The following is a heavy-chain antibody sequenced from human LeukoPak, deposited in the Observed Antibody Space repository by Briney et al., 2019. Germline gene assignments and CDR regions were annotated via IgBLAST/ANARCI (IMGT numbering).Heavy chain of an antibody. Sequence: GGSLRLSCAASGFTFSSYAMNWVRQAPGKGLEWVSGISGSGGSTHYADSVKGRFTISRDNSKNTLYLQVNSLRAEDTALYYCAKDQTPYGSGSYSPIDYWGQGTLVTVSS. J-gene: IGHJ4*02. CDR2: ISGSGGST. V-gene: IGHV3-23*01. CDR3: AKDQTPYGSGSYSPIDY. D-gene: IGHD3-10*01. CDR1: GFTFSSYA.